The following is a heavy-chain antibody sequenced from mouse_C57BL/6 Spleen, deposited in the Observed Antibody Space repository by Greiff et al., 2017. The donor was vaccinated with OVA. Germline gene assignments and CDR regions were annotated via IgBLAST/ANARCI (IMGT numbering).Heavy chain of an antibody. CDR3: ARVYYGDYDYFDY. CDR1: GYAFSSSW. V-gene: IGHV1-82*01. Sequence: QVQLQQSGPELVKPGASVKISCKASGYAFSSSWMNWVKQRPGKGLEWIGRIYPGDGDTNYNGKFKGKATLTADKSSSTAYMQLSSLTSEDSAVYFCARVYYGDYDYFDYWGQGTTLTVSS. J-gene: IGHJ2*01. D-gene: IGHD2-13*01. CDR2: IYPGDGDT.